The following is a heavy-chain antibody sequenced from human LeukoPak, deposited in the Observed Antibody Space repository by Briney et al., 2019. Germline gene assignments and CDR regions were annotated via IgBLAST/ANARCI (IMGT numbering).Heavy chain of an antibody. CDR3: AHIPFFRWLGHG. CDR1: GFSLSTRGVG. D-gene: IGHD6-19*01. Sequence: SGPTLVKPPQTLTLTCTFSGFSLSTRGVGVGWIRQPPGKALEWLALIYWNDDKRYSPSLKSRLTITKDTSKNQVVLTMTNMDPVDTATYYCAHIPFFRWLGHGWGQGTLVTVSS. CDR2: IYWNDDK. V-gene: IGHV2-5*01. J-gene: IGHJ4*02.